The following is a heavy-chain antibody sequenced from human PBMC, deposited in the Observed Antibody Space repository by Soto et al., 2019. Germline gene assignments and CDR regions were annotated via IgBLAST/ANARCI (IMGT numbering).Heavy chain of an antibody. V-gene: IGHV2-5*02. CDR3: VHSVQELIGTRWSGYFDY. CDR2: VYWDDDK. D-gene: IGHD1-1*01. J-gene: IGHJ4*02. CDR1: GLSLSTRGVG. Sequence: QITLKESGPTSVKPTQILTLTCTLSGLSLSTRGVGVGWIRQPPGRALEWLAHVYWDDDKRYSPSLTSRLTINQDAYKNVVVFTMTNVDPVDTGTYYCVHSVQELIGTRWSGYFDYWGQGPLVTVSS.